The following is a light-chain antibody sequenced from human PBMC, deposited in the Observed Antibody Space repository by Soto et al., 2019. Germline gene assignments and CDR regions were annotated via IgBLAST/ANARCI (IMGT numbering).Light chain of an antibody. CDR2: GAS. V-gene: IGKV3-20*01. Sequence: ENLLTQSPGTLSLSPGEGATLSCRASRGVSANYLAWYQQKPGQAPTLLIYGASIRAAGIPDRFSGSGSGTDFTLTIRRLEPEDFAVYYCQQYGSSPRTFGQGTKVDI. CDR3: QQYGSSPRT. CDR1: RGVSANY. J-gene: IGKJ1*01.